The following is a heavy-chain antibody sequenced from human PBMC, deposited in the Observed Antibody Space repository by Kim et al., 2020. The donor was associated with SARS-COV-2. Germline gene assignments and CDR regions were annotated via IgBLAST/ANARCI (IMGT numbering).Heavy chain of an antibody. CDR1: GFTFSSYS. J-gene: IGHJ4*02. V-gene: IGHV3-21*01. D-gene: IGHD3-10*01. CDR3: ARAQGVVRGGIDY. Sequence: GGSLRLSCAASGFTFSSYSMNWVRQAPGNGLEWVSSISSSSSYIYYADSVKGRFTISRDNAKNSLYLQMNSLRAEDTAVYYCARAQGVVRGGIDYWGQGTLVTVSS. CDR2: ISSSSSYI.